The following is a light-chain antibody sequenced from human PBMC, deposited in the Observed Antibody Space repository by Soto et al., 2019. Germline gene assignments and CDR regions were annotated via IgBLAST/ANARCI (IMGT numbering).Light chain of an antibody. CDR1: SSNIGAGYV. CDR2: GNS. V-gene: IGLV1-40*01. Sequence: QSVLTQPPSVSGAPGQRVTISCTESSSNIGAGYVVHWYQQLPGTAPKLLIYGNSNRPSGVLDRFSGSKSGTSASLAITGLQAEDEADYYCQSYDSSLSGWVFGGGTKVTVL. J-gene: IGLJ3*02. CDR3: QSYDSSLSGWV.